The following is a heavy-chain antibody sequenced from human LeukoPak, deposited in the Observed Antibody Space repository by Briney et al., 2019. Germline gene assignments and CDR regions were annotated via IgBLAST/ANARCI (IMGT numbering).Heavy chain of an antibody. Sequence: GGSLRLSCAASGLTFDDYAMHWVRQAPGKGLEWVSGISWNSGSIGYADSVKGRFTISRDNAKNSLYLQMNSLRAEDTALYYCAQDISPTTMVRGANAFDIWGQGSMVTVSS. D-gene: IGHD3-10*01. V-gene: IGHV3-9*01. CDR3: AQDISPTTMVRGANAFDI. CDR1: GLTFDDYA. CDR2: ISWNSGSI. J-gene: IGHJ3*02.